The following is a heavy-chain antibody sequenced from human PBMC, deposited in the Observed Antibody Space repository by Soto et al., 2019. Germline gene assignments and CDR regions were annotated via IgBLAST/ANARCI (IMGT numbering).Heavy chain of an antibody. CDR3: ATPIDILTGYFPFDY. D-gene: IGHD3-9*01. CDR2: IYYSGST. Sequence: PSETLSLTCTVSGGSISSSSYYWGWIRQPPGKGLEWIGSIYYSGSTYYNPSLKSRVTISVDTSKNQFSPKLSSVTAADTAVYYCATPIDILTGYFPFDYWGQGTLVTVSS. J-gene: IGHJ4*02. CDR1: GGSISSSSYY. V-gene: IGHV4-39*01.